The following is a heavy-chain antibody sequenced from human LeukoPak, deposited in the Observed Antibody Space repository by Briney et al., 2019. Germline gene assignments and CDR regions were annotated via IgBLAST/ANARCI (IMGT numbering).Heavy chain of an antibody. D-gene: IGHD3-10*01. CDR2: INPNGGGT. Sequence: ASVKVSCKASGYTFTGYYMHWVRQAPGQGLEWVGWINPNGGGTNYAQKFQGWVTMTRDTSISTACMELSRLRSDDPAVYYCAREGGSRVRGVRPFYYWGQGTLVTVSS. J-gene: IGHJ4*02. CDR3: AREGGSRVRGVRPFYY. V-gene: IGHV1-2*04. CDR1: GYTFTGYY.